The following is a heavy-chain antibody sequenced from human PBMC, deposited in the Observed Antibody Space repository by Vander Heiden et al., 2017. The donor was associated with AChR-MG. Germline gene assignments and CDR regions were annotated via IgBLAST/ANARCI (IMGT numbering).Heavy chain of an antibody. CDR2: INHSGST. Sequence: QVQLQQWGAGLLKPSETLSLTCAVYGGSFSGYYWSWIRQPPGKGLEWIGEINHSGSTNYNPSLKSRVTISVDTSKNQFSLKLSSVTAADTAVYYCARGPTGFWSGYNFDYWGQGTLVTVSS. V-gene: IGHV4-34*01. D-gene: IGHD3-3*01. CDR1: GGSFSGYY. J-gene: IGHJ4*02. CDR3: ARGPTGFWSGYNFDY.